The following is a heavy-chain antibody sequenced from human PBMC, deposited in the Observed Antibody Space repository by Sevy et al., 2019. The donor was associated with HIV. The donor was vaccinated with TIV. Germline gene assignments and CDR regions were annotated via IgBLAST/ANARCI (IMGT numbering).Heavy chain of an antibody. J-gene: IGHJ6*02. V-gene: IGHV1-2*04. CDR3: ARDRNYYGSGPTYYYYYGMDV. D-gene: IGHD3-10*01. Sequence: ASVKVSCKASGYTFTGYYMHWVRQAPGQGLEWMGWINPNSGGTNYAQKFQGWVTMTRDTSISTAYMELSRLRSEDTAGYYCARDRNYYGSGPTYYYYYGMDVWGQGTTVTVSS. CDR2: INPNSGGT. CDR1: GYTFTGYY.